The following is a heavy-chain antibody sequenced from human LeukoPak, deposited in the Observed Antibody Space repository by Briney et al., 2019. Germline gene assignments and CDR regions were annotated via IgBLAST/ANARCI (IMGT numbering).Heavy chain of an antibody. V-gene: IGHV4-34*01. Sequence: SETLSLTCAVYGGSFSGYYWSWIRQPPGEGLEWIGEINHSGSTNYNPSLKSRVTISVDTSKNQFSLKLSSVTAADTAVYYCARGRRGGNFDYWGQGTLVTVSS. CDR2: INHSGST. J-gene: IGHJ4*02. D-gene: IGHD3-16*01. CDR1: GGSFSGYY. CDR3: ARGRRGGNFDY.